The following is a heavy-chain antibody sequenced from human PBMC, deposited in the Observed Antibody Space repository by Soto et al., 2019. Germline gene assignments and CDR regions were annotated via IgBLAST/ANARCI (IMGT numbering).Heavy chain of an antibody. CDR2: TGVTGRTT. CDR1: GFTFNIYA. CDR3: ATVHNTSRSFDY. J-gene: IGHJ4*02. D-gene: IGHD1-20*01. V-gene: IGHV3-23*01. Sequence: PGGSLRLSCAASGFTFNIYAMTWVRQAPGKGLEWVSTTGVTGRTTYYADSVKGRFTVSRDNSKNTLDLQMSNLRAEDTAVYYCATVHNTSRSFDYWGQGALVTVSS.